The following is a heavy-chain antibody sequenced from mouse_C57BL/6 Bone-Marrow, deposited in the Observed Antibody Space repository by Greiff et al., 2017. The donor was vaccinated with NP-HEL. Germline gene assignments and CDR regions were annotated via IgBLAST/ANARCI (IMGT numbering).Heavy chain of an antibody. V-gene: IGHV5-17*01. J-gene: IGHJ4*01. CDR3: AREDYDYLYAMDY. CDR1: GFTFSDYG. Sequence: EVMLVESGGGLVQPGGSLKLSCAASGFTFSDYGMHWVRQAPEKGLEWVAYISSGSSTIYYADPVKGRFTISRDNAKNTLFLQMTSLRSEDTAMYYCAREDYDYLYAMDYWGQGTSVTVSS. D-gene: IGHD2-4*01. CDR2: ISSGSSTI.